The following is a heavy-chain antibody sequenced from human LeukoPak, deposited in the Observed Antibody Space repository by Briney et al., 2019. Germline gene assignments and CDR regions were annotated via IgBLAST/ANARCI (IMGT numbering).Heavy chain of an antibody. V-gene: IGHV4-30-4*08. Sequence: SETLSLTCTVSGGSISTGDYDWSWIRQPPGKGLEWIGYIYYSGSTYYNPSLKSRVTISVDTSKNQFSLKLSSVTAADTAVYYCARVASSSSDDAFDIWGQGTMVTVSS. J-gene: IGHJ3*02. CDR2: IYYSGST. CDR1: GGSISTGDYD. CDR3: ARVASSSSDDAFDI. D-gene: IGHD6-6*01.